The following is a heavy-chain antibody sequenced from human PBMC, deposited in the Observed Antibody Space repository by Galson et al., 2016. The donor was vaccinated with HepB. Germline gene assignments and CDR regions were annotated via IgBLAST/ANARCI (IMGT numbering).Heavy chain of an antibody. CDR2: IRSKANSYAT. CDR3: TTGEAIVGAAYMRDAFDI. D-gene: IGHD2-15*01. V-gene: IGHV3-73*01. Sequence: SLRLSCAASGFTFSDSAMHWVRQASGKGLEWVGRIRSKANSYATAYGASVNGRFTISRDDSENTAYLQMNSLKAEDTAVYYCTTGEAIVGAAYMRDAFDIWGPGTMVTVSS. J-gene: IGHJ3*02. CDR1: GFTFSDSA.